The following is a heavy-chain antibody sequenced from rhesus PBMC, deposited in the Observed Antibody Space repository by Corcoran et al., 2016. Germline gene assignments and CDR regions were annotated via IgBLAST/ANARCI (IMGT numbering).Heavy chain of an antibody. D-gene: IGHD2-39*01. CDR1: CFSISSHY. CDR3: AIRLGVPFDV. Sequence: QLQLQESGPGLVKPSDTLSLTCTGSCFSISSHYWNCLRHPPGKGRGWIGRIYGSGGSNYLNPSLKSRVTLSVDTSKNQFSLKLSSVTAADTAVYYCAIRLGVPFDVWGPGVLVTVSS. V-gene: IGHV4S14*01. CDR2: IYGSGGSN. J-gene: IGHJ5-1*01.